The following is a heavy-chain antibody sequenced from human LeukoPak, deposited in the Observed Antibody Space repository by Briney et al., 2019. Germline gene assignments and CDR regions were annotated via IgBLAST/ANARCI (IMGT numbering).Heavy chain of an antibody. Sequence: PGGSLGLSCAASGFTVSNYNMNWVRQAPGKGLEWVSCISRRSISYFADSVKGRFTISKDNAKNSLHLQMNSLRTEDTAVYYCTTDSLSTKTAGGNSWGQGTLVIVSS. CDR2: ISRRSIS. V-gene: IGHV3-69-1*01. CDR3: TTDSLSTKTAGGNS. J-gene: IGHJ4*02. CDR1: GFTVSNYN. D-gene: IGHD5/OR15-5a*01.